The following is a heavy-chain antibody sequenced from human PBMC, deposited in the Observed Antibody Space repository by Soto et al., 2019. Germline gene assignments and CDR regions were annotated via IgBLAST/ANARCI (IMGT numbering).Heavy chain of an antibody. CDR2: IDHSEST. Sequence: PPDSLDRTYAVSGYAISSGYYWGCVRHPPRKGLEWIGSIDHSESTYYNPSLKSRVTRSVDTYKNQFSLKLSSVTAADTAVYYCASSPRVGWFDPWGQGNRVT. CDR1: GYAISSGYY. J-gene: IGHJ5*02. V-gene: IGHV4-38-2*01. CDR3: ASSPRVGWFDP.